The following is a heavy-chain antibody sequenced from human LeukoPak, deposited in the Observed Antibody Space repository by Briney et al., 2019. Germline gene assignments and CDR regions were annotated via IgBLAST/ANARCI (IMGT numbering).Heavy chain of an antibody. Sequence: PGGSPRLSCAASGFTFSSYGMHWVRQAPGKGLEWVAVIWYDGSNKYYGDSVKGRFTISRDNSKNTLYLQMDSLRAEDTALYYCAKEGGSHYGFDIWGQGTTVTVSS. CDR2: IWYDGSNK. CDR3: AKEGGSHYGFDI. J-gene: IGHJ3*02. CDR1: GFTFSSYG. V-gene: IGHV3-30*02. D-gene: IGHD1-26*01.